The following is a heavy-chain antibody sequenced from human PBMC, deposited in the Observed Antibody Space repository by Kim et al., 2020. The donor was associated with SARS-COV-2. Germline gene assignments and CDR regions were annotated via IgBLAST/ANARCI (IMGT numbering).Heavy chain of an antibody. V-gene: IGHV4-59*13. CDR2: IYYSGST. CDR3: ARTLTMVRGVTWFDP. CDR1: GGSISSYY. Sequence: SETLSLTCTVSGGSISSYYWSWIRQPPGKGLEWIGYIYYSGSTNYNPSLKSRVTISVDTSKNQFSLKLSSVTAADTAVYYCARTLTMVRGVTWFDPWGQGTLVTVSS. D-gene: IGHD3-10*01. J-gene: IGHJ5*02.